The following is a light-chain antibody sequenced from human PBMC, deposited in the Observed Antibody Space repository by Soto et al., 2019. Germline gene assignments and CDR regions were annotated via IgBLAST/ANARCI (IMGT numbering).Light chain of an antibody. CDR3: QQNYGTPGT. Sequence: DIQLTQSPSSLSASVGDRITITCRSSQSISRYLNWYQQRPGTAPKVLIFGANSLQSGVPSRFSGSGPGTEFNLTISSLQPEDFATYYCQQNYGTPGTFGQGTKV. CDR1: QSISRY. V-gene: IGKV1-39*01. J-gene: IGKJ1*01. CDR2: GAN.